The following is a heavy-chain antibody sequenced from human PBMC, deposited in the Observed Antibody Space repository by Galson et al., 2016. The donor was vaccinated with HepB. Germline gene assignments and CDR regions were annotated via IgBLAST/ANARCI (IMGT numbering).Heavy chain of an antibody. V-gene: IGHV5-51*01. CDR2: IYPDDSDT. D-gene: IGHD6-13*01. CDR3: ARSQSSSWYFQGVY. Sequence: QSGAEVKKAGESLKISCKGSRYKFTNYWIAWVRQMPGKGLEWMGIIYPDDSDTKYSPAFQGQVTISADKSINTAFLHWRNLKASDTAKYFCARSQSSSWYFQGVYWGQGTLVTVYS. CDR1: RYKFTNYW. J-gene: IGHJ4*02.